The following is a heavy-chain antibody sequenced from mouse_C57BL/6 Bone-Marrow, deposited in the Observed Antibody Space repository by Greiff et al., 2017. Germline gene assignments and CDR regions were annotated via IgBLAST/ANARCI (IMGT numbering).Heavy chain of an antibody. CDR3: ARRGYYALYYFDY. D-gene: IGHD2-3*01. Sequence: VQGVESGGDLVKPGGSLKLSCAASGFTFSSYGMSWVRQTPDKRLEWVATISSGGSYTYYPDSVKGRFTISRDNAKNTLYLQMSSLKSEDTAMYYCARRGYYALYYFDYWGQGTTLTVSS. J-gene: IGHJ2*01. CDR2: ISSGGSYT. V-gene: IGHV5-6*02. CDR1: GFTFSSYG.